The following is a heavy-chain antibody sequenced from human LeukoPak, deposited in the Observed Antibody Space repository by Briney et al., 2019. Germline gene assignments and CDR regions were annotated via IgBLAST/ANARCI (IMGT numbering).Heavy chain of an antibody. Sequence: GGSLRLSCAASGFTFSSYEMNWVRQAPGKGLEWVSYISSSGSTIYYADSVKGRFTISRDNAKNSLYLQMNSLRAEDTAVYYCARRSPSYYFDYWGQGTLVTVSS. CDR3: ARRSPSYYFDY. CDR2: ISSSGSTI. CDR1: GFTFSSYE. J-gene: IGHJ4*02. V-gene: IGHV3-48*03.